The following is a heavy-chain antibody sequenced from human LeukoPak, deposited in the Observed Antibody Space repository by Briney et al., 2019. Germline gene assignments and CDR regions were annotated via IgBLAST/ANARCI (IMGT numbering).Heavy chain of an antibody. CDR2: INPSGGST. CDR1: GYTFTSYY. Sequence: ASVKVSCKACGYTFTSYYMHWVRQAPGQGLEWMGIINPSGGSTSYAQKFQGRVTMTRDMSTSTVYMELSSLRSEDTAVYYCARVDYGGNLDYWGQGTLVTVSS. J-gene: IGHJ4*02. CDR3: ARVDYGGNLDY. D-gene: IGHD4-23*01. V-gene: IGHV1-46*01.